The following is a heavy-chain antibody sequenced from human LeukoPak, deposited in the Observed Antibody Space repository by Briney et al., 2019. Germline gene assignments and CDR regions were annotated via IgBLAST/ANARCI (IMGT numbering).Heavy chain of an antibody. V-gene: IGHV3-23*01. CDR3: AILGSSSGYYYPGMDV. Sequence: GGSLRLSCAASGFTFSSYATSWVRQDAGKGLEWLSVISGGGGTTYYADAVKGRFTISRDNSKTTMYLKMNSLRAEETALYYCAILGSSSGYYYPGMDVWGQGTTVTVSS. CDR2: ISGGGGTT. D-gene: IGHD6-6*01. J-gene: IGHJ6*02. CDR1: GFTFSSYA.